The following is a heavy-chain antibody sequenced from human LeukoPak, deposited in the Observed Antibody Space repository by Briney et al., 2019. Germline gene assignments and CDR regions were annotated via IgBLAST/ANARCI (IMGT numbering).Heavy chain of an antibody. CDR1: GFTFDDYG. CDR3: ARDTVQWLVHSGAFDI. Sequence: PGGSLRLSCAASGFTFDDYGMSWVRQAPGKGLEWVSGINWNGGSTGYADSVKSRFTISRDNAKNSLYLQMNSLRAEDTALYYCARDTVQWLVHSGAFDIWGQGTMVTVSS. V-gene: IGHV3-20*04. J-gene: IGHJ3*02. D-gene: IGHD6-19*01. CDR2: INWNGGST.